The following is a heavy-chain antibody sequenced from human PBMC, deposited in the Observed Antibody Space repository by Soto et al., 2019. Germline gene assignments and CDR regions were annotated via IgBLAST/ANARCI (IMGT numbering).Heavy chain of an antibody. Sequence: GASVKVSCKASGYTFTSYAMHWVRQAPGQRLEWMGWINAGNGSTKYSQKFQGRVTITRDTSASTAYMELSSLRSEDTAVYYCARDIGTSLFDYWGQGTLVTVSS. CDR1: GYTFTSYA. CDR3: ARDIGTSLFDY. D-gene: IGHD2-2*01. CDR2: INAGNGST. J-gene: IGHJ4*02. V-gene: IGHV1-3*01.